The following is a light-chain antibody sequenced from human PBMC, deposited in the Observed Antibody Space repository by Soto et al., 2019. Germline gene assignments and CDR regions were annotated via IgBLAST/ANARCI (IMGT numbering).Light chain of an antibody. Sequence: DIQLTQSPSSLSASVGDRVTITCRASQSMSDSLNWYQQKSGKAPKLLIYSASSLESGVPSRFSGSGSGTDFTLTISSLQPEDFGTYFCQQSYSNSYTFGQGTTQEIK. CDR2: SAS. CDR3: QQSYSNSYT. V-gene: IGKV1-39*01. CDR1: QSMSDS. J-gene: IGKJ2*01.